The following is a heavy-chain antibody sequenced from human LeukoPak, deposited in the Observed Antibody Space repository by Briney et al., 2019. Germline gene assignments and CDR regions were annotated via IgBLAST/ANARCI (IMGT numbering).Heavy chain of an antibody. Sequence: PGGSLRLSCAASGFTFSSYSMNWVRQAPGKGLEWISYIRRDGSRIYYADSVEGRFIISRDNAKNSLYLQMDSLRVEDTAVNYCTRDPHALDFWGQGTLVTVSS. CDR1: GFTFSSYS. J-gene: IGHJ4*02. CDR2: IRRDGSRI. CDR3: TRDPHALDF. V-gene: IGHV3-21*05.